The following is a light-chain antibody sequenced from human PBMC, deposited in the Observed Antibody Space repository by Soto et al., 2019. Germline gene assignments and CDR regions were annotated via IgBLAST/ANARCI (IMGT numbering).Light chain of an antibody. CDR3: QQYGTSPRT. CDR2: GAS. V-gene: IGKV3-20*01. Sequence: EIVLTQSPGTLSLSPGERATLSCTASQSVSNKYLAWYQQKPGRAPRVLIYGASSRATGIPDRFSGSGSGTDFTLTITSLEPEDFEVYYCQQYGTSPRTFGQGTKVEIK. CDR1: QSVSNKY. J-gene: IGKJ1*01.